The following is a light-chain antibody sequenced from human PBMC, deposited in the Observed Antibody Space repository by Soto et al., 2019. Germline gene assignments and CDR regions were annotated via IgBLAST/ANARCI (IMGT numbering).Light chain of an antibody. J-gene: IGKJ1*01. Sequence: DIQLTQSPSFLSASVGDRVTITCRASQGISSYLAWYQQKPGKAPKLLIYAASTLQSGVPSRFSGSGSGTEFTLTISSLQPEDFATYYCQQLNSYSSWTFGQGTKVDI. CDR1: QGISSY. CDR2: AAS. V-gene: IGKV1-9*01. CDR3: QQLNSYSSWT.